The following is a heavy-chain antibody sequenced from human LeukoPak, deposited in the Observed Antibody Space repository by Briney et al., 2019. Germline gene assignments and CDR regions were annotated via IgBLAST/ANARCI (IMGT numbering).Heavy chain of an antibody. D-gene: IGHD3-10*01. CDR1: GDSISSGDYS. CDR3: ARELWFVNAPGSWLDP. CDR2: IFHTGSS. Sequence: SGTLSLTCTVSGDSISSGDYSWSWIRQPSGKGLEWIGYIFHTGSSYYNPSLRSRVTISVDRSRNQFSLRLTSVTAADTAVYYCARELWFVNAPGSWLDPWGQGTLVTVSS. J-gene: IGHJ5*02. V-gene: IGHV4-30-2*01.